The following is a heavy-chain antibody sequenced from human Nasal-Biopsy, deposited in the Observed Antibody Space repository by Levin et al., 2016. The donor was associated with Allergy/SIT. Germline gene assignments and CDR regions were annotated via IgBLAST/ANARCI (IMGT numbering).Heavy chain of an antibody. V-gene: IGHV3-73*01. CDR1: GLTFADSD. D-gene: IGHD2-2*01. CDR3: CSLSFVVPAAMLYPHRYGMDV. CDR2: IRSRGHYHAT. J-gene: IGHJ6*02. Sequence: GGSLRLSCAASGLTFADSDVHWVRQAPGKGLEWVGRIRSRGHYHATSLHESMRARFSLSRDDSENTAYLQMNSLTSDDTAIYYCCSLSFVVPAAMLYPHRYGMDVWGHGTTVTVSS.